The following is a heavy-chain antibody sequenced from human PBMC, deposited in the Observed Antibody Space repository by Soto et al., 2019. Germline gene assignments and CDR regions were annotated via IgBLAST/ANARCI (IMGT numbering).Heavy chain of an antibody. CDR2: ISYDGSNK. D-gene: IGHD1-1*01. CDR1: GFTFSSYA. V-gene: IGHV3-30*14. J-gene: IGHJ6*02. Sequence: PGGSLRLSCAASGFTFSSYAMHWVRQAPGKGLEWVAVISYDGSNKYYADSVKGRFTISRHNSKNTLYLQMNSLRAEDTAVYYCARDHEMATTPHYYGMDVWGQGTTVTVSS. CDR3: ARDHEMATTPHYYGMDV.